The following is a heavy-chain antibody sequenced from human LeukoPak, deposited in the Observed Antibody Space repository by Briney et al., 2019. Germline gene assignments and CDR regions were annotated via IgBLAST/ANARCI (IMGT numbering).Heavy chain of an antibody. CDR1: GFTFSSYS. V-gene: IGHV3-21*06. CDR3: AKPRTNDYGGNFDC. D-gene: IGHD4-23*01. J-gene: IGHJ4*02. CDR2: ISSSSSSSSYT. Sequence: GGSLRLSCAASGFTFSSYSMNGVRQAPGKGLEWVSSISSSSSSSSYTYYADSVKGRFTISRDNAKNSLFLQMDSLRAEDTAVYYCAKPRTNDYGGNFDCWGQGTLVTVSS.